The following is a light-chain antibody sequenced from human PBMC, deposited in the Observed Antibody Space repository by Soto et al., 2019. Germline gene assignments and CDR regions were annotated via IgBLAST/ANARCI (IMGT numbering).Light chain of an antibody. CDR3: QQYNKYT. CDR2: KAS. V-gene: IGKV1-5*03. CDR1: QSISSW. Sequence: DIQMTQYPSTLSASVGDRVTITCRASQSISSWLAWYQQKPGKAPKLLIYKASSLESGVPSRFSGSGSGTEFTLTISSLQPDDSATYYCQQYNKYTFGQGTKLEIK. J-gene: IGKJ2*01.